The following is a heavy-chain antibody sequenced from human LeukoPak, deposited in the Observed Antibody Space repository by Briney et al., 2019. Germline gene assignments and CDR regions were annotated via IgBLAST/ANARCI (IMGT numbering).Heavy chain of an antibody. Sequence: SETLSLTCAVYGGSFSGYYWSWIRQPPGKGLEWIGEINHSGSTNYNPSLKSRVTISVDTSKNQFSLKLSSVTAADTAVYCCARHSPYSSSWYRGYFDYWGQGTLVTVSS. CDR1: GGSFSGYY. J-gene: IGHJ4*02. D-gene: IGHD6-13*01. CDR2: INHSGST. CDR3: ARHSPYSSSWYRGYFDY. V-gene: IGHV4-34*01.